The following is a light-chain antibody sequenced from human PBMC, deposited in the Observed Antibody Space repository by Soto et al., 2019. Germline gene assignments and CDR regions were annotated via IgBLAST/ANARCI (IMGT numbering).Light chain of an antibody. J-gene: IGKJ4*01. CDR3: QQYNNWPPT. V-gene: IGKV3-15*01. CDR1: QSVTSSN. Sequence: IVSTQSPCTLSLSPGERAALPCSASQSVTSSNLAWYQQKPGQAPRLLIYGASTRATGIPARFSGSGSGTEFTLTISSLQSEDFAVYYCQQYNNWPPTFGGGTKVDI. CDR2: GAS.